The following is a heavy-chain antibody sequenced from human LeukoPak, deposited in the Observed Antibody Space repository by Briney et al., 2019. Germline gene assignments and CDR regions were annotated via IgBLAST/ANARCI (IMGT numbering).Heavy chain of an antibody. V-gene: IGHV4-34*01. Sequence: SETLSLTCTVYGGSFSDYYWTWIRQPPGKGLEWIGEINHSGSTTNYNPSLKNRVTISVDMYKNQFSLKLISETAADAAVYYCARRRWGYGSGSYDYWGQGTLVTVSS. J-gene: IGHJ4*02. D-gene: IGHD3-10*01. CDR3: ARRRWGYGSGSYDY. CDR2: INHSGSTT. CDR1: GGSFSDYY.